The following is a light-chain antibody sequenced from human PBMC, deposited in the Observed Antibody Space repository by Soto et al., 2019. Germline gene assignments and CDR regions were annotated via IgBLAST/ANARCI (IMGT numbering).Light chain of an antibody. CDR2: YAV. CDR1: ETVSTY. V-gene: IGKV3-11*01. Sequence: EIVLTQSPATLSLSPGERATLSCRASETVSTYLAWYQQIPGQAPRLLIYYAVNRATGIPARFSGSGSGADFTLTISGLEPEDFAVYYCQQRSKWPFTFGPGTKVDIK. CDR3: QQRSKWPFT. J-gene: IGKJ3*01.